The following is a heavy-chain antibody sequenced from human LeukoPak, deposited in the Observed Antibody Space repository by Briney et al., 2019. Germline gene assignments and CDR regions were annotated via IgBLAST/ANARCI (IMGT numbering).Heavy chain of an antibody. V-gene: IGHV3-11*01. CDR3: ARSVPLKIRGVIDH. D-gene: IGHD2-8*01. J-gene: IGHJ4*02. CDR1: GFTFSDYY. CDR2: ISSSGSTI. Sequence: GGSLRLSCAASGFTFSDYYMSWIRQAPGKGLEWVSYISSSGSTIYYADSVKGRFTISRDNAKNSLYLQMNSLRAEDTAVYYCARSVPLKIRGVIDHWGQGTLVTVSS.